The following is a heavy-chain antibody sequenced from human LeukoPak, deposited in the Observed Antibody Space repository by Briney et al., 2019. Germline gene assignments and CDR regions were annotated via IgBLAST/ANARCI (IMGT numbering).Heavy chain of an antibody. CDR3: ARGRGYCSSTSCYPRHMNYYYGMDV. J-gene: IGHJ6*02. CDR1: GGSFSGYY. Sequence: PSETLSLTCAVYGGSFSGYYWSWIRQPPGKGLEWIGEINHSGSTNYNPSPKSRVTISVDTSKNQFSLKLSSVTAADTAVYYCARGRGYCSSTSCYPRHMNYYYGMDVWGQGTTVTVSS. V-gene: IGHV4-34*01. CDR2: INHSGST. D-gene: IGHD2-2*01.